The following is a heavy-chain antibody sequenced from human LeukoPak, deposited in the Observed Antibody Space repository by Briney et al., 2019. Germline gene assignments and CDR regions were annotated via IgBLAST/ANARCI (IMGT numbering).Heavy chain of an antibody. CDR2: ISGGGDGT. D-gene: IGHD3-22*01. CDR1: GFTFSSSA. V-gene: IGHV3-23*01. CDR3: AKSSYYDSSGYYREYYFDY. J-gene: IGHJ4*02. Sequence: PGGSLRLSCAASGFTFSSSAMSWVRQAPGKGLEWISTISGGGDGTYFADSVKGRFTISRDNSKNTLYLQVNSLRAEDTAVYYCAKSSYYDSSGYYREYYFDYWGQGTLVTVSS.